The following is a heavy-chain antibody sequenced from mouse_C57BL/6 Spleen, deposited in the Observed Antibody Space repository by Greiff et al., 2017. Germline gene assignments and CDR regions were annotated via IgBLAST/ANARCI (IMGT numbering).Heavy chain of an antibody. CDR1: GFTFSSYA. V-gene: IGHV5-9-1*02. CDR2: ISSGGDYI. J-gene: IGHJ4*01. D-gene: IGHD2-2*01. CDR3: TRGGYDEDAMDY. Sequence: EVQLVESGEGLVKPGGSLKLSCAASGFTFSSYAMSWVRQTPEKRLEWVAYISSGGDYIYYADTVKGRFTISRDNARNTLYLQMSSLKSEDTAMYYCTRGGYDEDAMDYWGQGTSVTVSS.